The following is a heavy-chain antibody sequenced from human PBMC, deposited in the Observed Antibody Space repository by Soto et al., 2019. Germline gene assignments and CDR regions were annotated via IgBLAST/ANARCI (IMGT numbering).Heavy chain of an antibody. J-gene: IGHJ4*02. CDR3: AKGRPRRTSGYFFDD. D-gene: IGHD5-18*01. Sequence: EVQLLASGGKLVQPGGSLTLSCAASGFTFSTYAMACVRQAPGKGLEWVSGVSASGLNTDYADPVKGRFCISRDNSKNTVSLHMNCLRAEDTALYYCAKGRPRRTSGYFFDDGGQGTPVTVSS. CDR2: VSASGLNT. CDR1: GFTFSTYA. V-gene: IGHV3-23*01.